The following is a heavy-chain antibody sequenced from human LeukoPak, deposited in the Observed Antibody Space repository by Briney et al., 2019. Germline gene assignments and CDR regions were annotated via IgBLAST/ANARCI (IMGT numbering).Heavy chain of an antibody. Sequence: SETLSLTCTVSGGPISSYYWSWIRQPPGKGLEWIGYIYYSGSTNYNPSLKSRVTISVDTSKNQFSLKLSSVTAADTAVYYCASESGWYRGYFDYWGQGTLVTVSS. CDR2: IYYSGST. D-gene: IGHD6-19*01. CDR3: ASESGWYRGYFDY. CDR1: GGPISSYY. V-gene: IGHV4-59*08. J-gene: IGHJ4*02.